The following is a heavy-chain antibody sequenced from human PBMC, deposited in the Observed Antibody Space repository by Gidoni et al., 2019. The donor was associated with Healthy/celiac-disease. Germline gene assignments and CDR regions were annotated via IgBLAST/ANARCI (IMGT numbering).Heavy chain of an antibody. Sequence: QVQLVQSGAEVKKPGASVKVSCKASGYTFTSYAMHWVRQAPGQRLAWMGWINAGNGNTKYSQKFQGRVTITRDTSASTAYMELSSLRSEDTAVYYCARTPGLPDPSSSWYDYWGQGTLVTVSS. CDR3: ARTPGLPDPSSSWYDY. D-gene: IGHD6-13*01. CDR2: INAGNGNT. V-gene: IGHV1-3*01. CDR1: GYTFTSYA. J-gene: IGHJ4*02.